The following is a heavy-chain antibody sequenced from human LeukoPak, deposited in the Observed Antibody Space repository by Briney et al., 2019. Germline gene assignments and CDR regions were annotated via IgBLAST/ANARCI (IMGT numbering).Heavy chain of an antibody. CDR2: IYYSGST. V-gene: IGHV4-39*07. J-gene: IGHJ4*02. D-gene: IGHD3-10*01. CDR3: ATHPDYYGSGSPYYFDY. CDR1: GGSISSSSYY. Sequence: SETLSLTCTVSGGSISSSSYYWGWIRQPPGKGLEWIGSIYYSGSTYYNPSLKSRVTISVDTSKNQFSLKLSSVTAADTAVYYCATHPDYYGSGSPYYFDYWGQGTLVTVSS.